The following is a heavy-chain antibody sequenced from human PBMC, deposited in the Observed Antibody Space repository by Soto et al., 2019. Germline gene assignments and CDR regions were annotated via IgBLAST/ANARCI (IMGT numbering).Heavy chain of an antibody. Sequence: QVQLVESGGGVVQPGWSLRLSCAASGFTFSSYGMHWVRQAPGKGLEWVAVISYDGSNKYYADSVKGRFTISRDNSKNTLYLQMNSLRAEDTAVYYCAKDHRKVVTAPYYFDYWGQGTLVTVSS. CDR2: ISYDGSNK. CDR1: GFTFSSYG. J-gene: IGHJ4*02. CDR3: AKDHRKVVTAPYYFDY. V-gene: IGHV3-30*18. D-gene: IGHD2-21*02.